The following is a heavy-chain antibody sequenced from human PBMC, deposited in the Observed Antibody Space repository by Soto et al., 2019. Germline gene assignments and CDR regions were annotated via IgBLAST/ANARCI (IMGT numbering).Heavy chain of an antibody. CDR2: ISAYNGNT. Sequence: ASVKVSCKDSGYTFTTCGISGVLQSPLQWLDWMGWISAYNGNTNYAQKLQGRVTMTTDTSTSTAYMELRSLRSDDTAVYYCARDGHYGSGSYYNYYYYGMDVWGQGTTVTVSS. D-gene: IGHD3-10*01. V-gene: IGHV1-18*01. CDR3: ARDGHYGSGSYYNYYYYGMDV. CDR1: GYTFTTCG. J-gene: IGHJ6*02.